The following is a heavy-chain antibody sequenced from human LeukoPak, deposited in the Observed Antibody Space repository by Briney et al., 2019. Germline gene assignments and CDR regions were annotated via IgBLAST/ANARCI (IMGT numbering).Heavy chain of an antibody. V-gene: IGHV1-8*01. CDR1: GYTFTSYD. Sequence: ASVKVSCKASGYTFTSYDINWVRQATGQGLEWMGWMNPNSGNTGYAQKFQGRVTMTRNTSISTAYMELSNLRSEDTAVYYCARGNPGGYYYYMDVWGKGTTVTVSS. D-gene: IGHD1-14*01. J-gene: IGHJ6*03. CDR3: ARGNPGGYYYYMDV. CDR2: MNPNSGNT.